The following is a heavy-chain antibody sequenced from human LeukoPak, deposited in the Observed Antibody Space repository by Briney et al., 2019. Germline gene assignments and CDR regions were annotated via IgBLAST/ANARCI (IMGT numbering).Heavy chain of an antibody. Sequence: ASVKVSCKVSGYTFTDYYMHWVQQAPGKGLEWMGLVDPEDGETIYAEKFQGRVTITADTSTDTAYTELSSLRSEDTAVYYCAMIRRFWSGSPVDYMDVWGKGTTVTVSS. D-gene: IGHD3-3*01. V-gene: IGHV1-69-2*01. CDR2: VDPEDGET. J-gene: IGHJ6*03. CDR3: AMIRRFWSGSPVDYMDV. CDR1: GYTFTDYY.